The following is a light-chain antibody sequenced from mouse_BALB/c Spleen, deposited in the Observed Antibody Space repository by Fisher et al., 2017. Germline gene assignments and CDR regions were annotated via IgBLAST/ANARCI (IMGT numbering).Light chain of an antibody. CDR2: AAS. Sequence: DIVMTQSPASLAVSLGQRATISCKASQSVDYDGDSYMNWYQQKPGQPPKLLIYAASNQGSGVPARFSGSGSGTSYSLTISSMEGEDAATYYCQQFTSSPSITFGAGTKLELK. V-gene: IGKV3-4*01. CDR3: QQFTSSPSIT. J-gene: IGKJ5*01. CDR1: QSVDYDGDSY.